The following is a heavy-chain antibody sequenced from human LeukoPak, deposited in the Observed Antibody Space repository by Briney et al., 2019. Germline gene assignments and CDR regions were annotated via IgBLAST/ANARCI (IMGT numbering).Heavy chain of an antibody. CDR3: ARDGGYDFWSGYYQDY. J-gene: IGHJ4*02. CDR1: GFTVSSNY. Sequence: PGGSLRLSCAASGFTVSSNYMSWVRQAPGKGLEWVSVIYSGGSTYYADSVKGRFTISRDNSKNTLYLQMNSLRVEDTAVYYCARDGGYDFWSGYYQDYWGQGTLATVSS. CDR2: IYSGGST. V-gene: IGHV3-53*01. D-gene: IGHD3-3*01.